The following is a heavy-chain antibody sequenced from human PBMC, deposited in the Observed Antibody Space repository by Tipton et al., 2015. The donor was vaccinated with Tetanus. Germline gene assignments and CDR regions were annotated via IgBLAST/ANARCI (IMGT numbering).Heavy chain of an antibody. CDR1: GYIFNNYW. V-gene: IGHV5-51*01. CDR2: IYPGDSDT. Sequence: MQLVQSGGEVKKPEESLKISCKGSGYIFNNYWIGWVRQKPGKGLEWMGIIYPGDSDTRYSPAFQGQVTISVDKSINTAYLQWSSLKASDTSMFYCARAHCTDGVCNFGFWGQGALVTVAS. D-gene: IGHD2-8*01. CDR3: ARAHCTDGVCNFGF. J-gene: IGHJ4*02.